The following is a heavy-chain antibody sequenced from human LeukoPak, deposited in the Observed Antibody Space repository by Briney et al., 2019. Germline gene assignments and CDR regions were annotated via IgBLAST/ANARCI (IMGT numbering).Heavy chain of an antibody. J-gene: IGHJ6*03. CDR3: ARLPTTVTTLTYYYYYMDV. D-gene: IGHD4-17*01. Sequence: GGSLRLSCAASGFTFSSYEMNWVRQAPGKGLEWVSCISSSGSTIYYADSVKGRFTISRDNAKNSLYLQMNSLRDEDTAVYYCARLPTTVTTLTYYYYYMDVWGKGTTVTVSS. CDR1: GFTFSSYE. V-gene: IGHV3-48*03. CDR2: ISSSGSTI.